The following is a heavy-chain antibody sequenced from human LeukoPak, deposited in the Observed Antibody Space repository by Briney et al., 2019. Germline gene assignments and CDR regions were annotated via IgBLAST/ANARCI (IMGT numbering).Heavy chain of an antibody. J-gene: IGHJ3*02. CDR3: ARDREWGAFDI. Sequence: GGSLRLSCEASGFTFSSYSMNWVRQAPGKGLEWVSSISSSSSYIYYADSVKGRFTISRDNAKNSLYLQMNSLRAEDTAVYHCARDREWGAFDIWGQGTMVTVSS. D-gene: IGHD1-26*01. CDR2: ISSSSSYI. V-gene: IGHV3-21*01. CDR1: GFTFSSYS.